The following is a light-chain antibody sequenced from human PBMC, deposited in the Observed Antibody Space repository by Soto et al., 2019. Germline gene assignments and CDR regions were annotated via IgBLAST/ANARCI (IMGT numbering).Light chain of an antibody. J-gene: IGKJ1*01. CDR1: QSVSSY. CDR3: QRRRNRPWK. V-gene: IGKV3-11*01. CDR2: DAS. Sequence: ASQSVSSYLAWYQQKPGQAPRLLIYDASNRATVIPARFSRSRSGTDLTLTISRLDREDVAVYYRQRRRNRPWKCGQGTKVDIK.